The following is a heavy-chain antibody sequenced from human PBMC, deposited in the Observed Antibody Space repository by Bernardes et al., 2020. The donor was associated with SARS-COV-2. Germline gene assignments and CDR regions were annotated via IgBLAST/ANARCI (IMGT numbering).Heavy chain of an antibody. V-gene: IGHV1-18*01. CDR1: GYKFTSYG. D-gene: IGHD5-18*01. J-gene: IGHJ5*02. Sequence: ASVKVSCMASGYKFTSYGMSWVRQAPGQGLEWMGWISGYNGDTDYAQKFLGRVIMTTDTSTDTAYMELRGLRSDDTAVYYCATVVGYSYGGGWFDPWGQGTLVTVSS. CDR2: ISGYNGDT. CDR3: ATVVGYSYGGGWFDP.